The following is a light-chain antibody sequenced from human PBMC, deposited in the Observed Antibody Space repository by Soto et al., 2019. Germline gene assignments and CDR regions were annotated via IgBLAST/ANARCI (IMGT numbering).Light chain of an antibody. V-gene: IGLV2-18*02. J-gene: IGLJ1*01. Sequence: SELTRAPSVSRSPCQSLPITNTGTSSDVGSYNRVAWYQQPPGTAPKLMIYEVSNRPSGVPDRFSGSKSGNTASLTISGLQAEDEADYYCSSFTSSSTYVVGTVTKVTVL. CDR1: SSDVGSYNR. CDR2: EVS. CDR3: SSFTSSSTYV.